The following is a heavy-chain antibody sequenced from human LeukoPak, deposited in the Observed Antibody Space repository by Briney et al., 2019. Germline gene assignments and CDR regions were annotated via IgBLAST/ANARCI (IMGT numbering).Heavy chain of an antibody. D-gene: IGHD5-24*01. Sequence: PGRSLRLSCAASGFTFSSYGMHWVRRAPGKGLEWVAVIWYDGSNKYYADSVKGRFTISRDNSKNTLYLQMISLRAEDTAVYYCAAAEMATISYWGQGTLVTVSS. CDR1: GFTFSSYG. CDR2: IWYDGSNK. CDR3: AAAEMATISY. V-gene: IGHV3-33*01. J-gene: IGHJ4*02.